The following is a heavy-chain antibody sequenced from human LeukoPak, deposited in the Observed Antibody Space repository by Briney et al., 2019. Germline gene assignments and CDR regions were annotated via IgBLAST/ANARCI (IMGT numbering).Heavy chain of an antibody. CDR3: TREFDWLASFDY. V-gene: IGHV4-59*02. Sequence: PSETLSLTCVVSGCSVSSNYWSWFRQPPRKRLQWIGNVSLSGSTNYNPSLKSRLTISVDPSKNQFSLKLSSMTAADTAVYYCTREFDWLASFDYWGQGTLVTVSS. D-gene: IGHD3-9*01. CDR2: VSLSGST. CDR1: GCSVSSNY. J-gene: IGHJ4*02.